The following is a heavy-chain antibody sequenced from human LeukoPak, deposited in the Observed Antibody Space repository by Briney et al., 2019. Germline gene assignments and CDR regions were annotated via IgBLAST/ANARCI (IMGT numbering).Heavy chain of an antibody. J-gene: IGHJ4*02. CDR3: ARGYGVTRDYYFDY. D-gene: IGHD4-17*01. CDR2: ISYDGSNK. V-gene: IGHV3-30*03. Sequence: GGSLRLSCAASGFTFSSYGMHWVRQAPGKGLEWVALISYDGSNKYYADSVKGRFTISRDNSKNTLYLQMNSLRAEDTAVYYCARGYGVTRDYYFDYWGQGTLVTVSS. CDR1: GFTFSSYG.